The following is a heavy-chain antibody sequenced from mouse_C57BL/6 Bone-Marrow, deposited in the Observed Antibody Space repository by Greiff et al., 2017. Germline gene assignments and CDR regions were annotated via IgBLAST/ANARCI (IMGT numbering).Heavy chain of an antibody. J-gene: IGHJ4*01. V-gene: IGHV1-64*01. Sequence: QVQLQQSGAELVKPGASVKLSCKASGYTFTSYWMHWVKQRPGQGLEWIGMIHPNGGSTNYNEKFKSKATLTVDKSSSTAYMQLSSLTSEDSAVYSCARWSLYAMDYWGRGTSVTVSS. CDR3: ARWSLYAMDY. CDR2: IHPNGGST. CDR1: GYTFTSYW.